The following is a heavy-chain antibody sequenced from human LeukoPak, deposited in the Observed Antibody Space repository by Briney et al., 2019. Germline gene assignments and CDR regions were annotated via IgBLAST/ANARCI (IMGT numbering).Heavy chain of an antibody. V-gene: IGHV3-21*01. CDR1: GFTFSNYN. J-gene: IGHJ4*02. CDR2: ISDTSNDI. D-gene: IGHD3-22*01. Sequence: GGSLRLSCAASGFTFSNYNMNWVRQAPGKGLEWVSFISDTSNDIHYADSVKGRFTISRDNAKNSLYLQMNSLRAEDTAVYYCARDLWGDYYDSSGYPTLGYWGQGTLVTVSS. CDR3: ARDLWGDYYDSSGYPTLGY.